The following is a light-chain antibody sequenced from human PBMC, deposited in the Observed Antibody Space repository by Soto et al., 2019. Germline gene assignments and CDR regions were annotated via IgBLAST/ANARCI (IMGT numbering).Light chain of an antibody. CDR2: DAT. J-gene: IGKJ5*01. CDR1: QGIRND. CDR3: LQHNNYPPIT. V-gene: IGKV1-17*01. Sequence: DIQMTQSPSSLSASVGDRVTITCRASQGIRNDLAWYQQKPGKAPKRLIYDATSLQSGVPSRFRGSGSGTELTLTISSLQPEDFDVYDCLQHNNYPPITFGQGTRLEIK.